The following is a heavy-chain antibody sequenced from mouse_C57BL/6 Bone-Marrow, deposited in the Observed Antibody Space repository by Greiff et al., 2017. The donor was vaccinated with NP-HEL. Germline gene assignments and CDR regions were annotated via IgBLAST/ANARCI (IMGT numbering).Heavy chain of an antibody. CDR1: GYTFTSYW. Sequence: QVQLKESGAELAKPGASVKLSCKASGYTFTSYWMHWVKQRPGQGLEWIGYINPSSGYTKYNQKFKDKATLTADKSSSTAYMQLSSLTYEDSAVYYCARYCGSSPWYFDVWGTGTTVTVSS. J-gene: IGHJ1*03. CDR3: ARYCGSSPWYFDV. D-gene: IGHD1-1*01. CDR2: INPSSGYT. V-gene: IGHV1-7*01.